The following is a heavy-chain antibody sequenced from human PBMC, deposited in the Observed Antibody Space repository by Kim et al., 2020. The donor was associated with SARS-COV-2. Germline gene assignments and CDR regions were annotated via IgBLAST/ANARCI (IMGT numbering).Heavy chain of an antibody. J-gene: IGHJ3*01. Sequence: GGSLRLSCGASGFTFSDSAMHWVRRASGKGLEWVGRIRSKADGSATSYSESVSGRFTISSAESRDTAYLQMYRLKTEDTSVYYCIRVSGTTLAFWDA. CDR2: IRSKADGSAT. CDR1: GFTFSDSA. D-gene: IGHD1-1*01. CDR3: IRVSGTTLAFWDA. V-gene: IGHV3-73*01.